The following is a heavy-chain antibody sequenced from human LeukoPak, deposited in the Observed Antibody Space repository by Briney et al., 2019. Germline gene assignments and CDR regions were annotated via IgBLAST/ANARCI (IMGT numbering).Heavy chain of an antibody. CDR1: GFTVSDYN. V-gene: IGHV3-72*01. CDR2: TRSKFESYTT. J-gene: IGHJ5*01. CDR3: VRDAHGSYDS. Sequence: GGSLRLSCAASGFTVSDYNMDWVRQAPGKGLEWVGRTRSKFESYTTEYAASVKGRFTISRDGSKSSLYLQMNSLKTEDTAVYYCVRDAHGSYDSWGQETLVTVSS. D-gene: IGHD1-26*01.